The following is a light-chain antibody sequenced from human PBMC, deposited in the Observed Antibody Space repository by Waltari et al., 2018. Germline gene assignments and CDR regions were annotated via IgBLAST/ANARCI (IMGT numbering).Light chain of an antibody. J-gene: IGKJ2*01. CDR1: QSVSSY. CDR2: GAS. V-gene: IGKV3-20*01. Sequence: ETGLTQYPGNQSLSPGERATLSCRASQSVSSYLAWYQQRPGRAPRLLIYGASSRATGIPDRFSGSGSGTDFTLTISRLEPEDFAVYYCQQYGSSPRTFGQGTKLEI. CDR3: QQYGSSPRT.